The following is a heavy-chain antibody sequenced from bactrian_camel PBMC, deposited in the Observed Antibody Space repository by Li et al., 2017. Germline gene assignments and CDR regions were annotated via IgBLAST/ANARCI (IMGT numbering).Heavy chain of an antibody. D-gene: IGHD2*01. Sequence: DVQLVESGGGLVQPGGSLRLSCQASGVTFGRYAIHWVRRVPGKGLEWVSAIHGGVVGPTYYADSLKGRFTISKHNAENTVHLQMNSLKSEDTALYYCAAGQSYTDEYRYWGQGTQVTVS. J-gene: IGHJ4*01. CDR3: AAGQSYTDEYRY. CDR1: GVTFGRYA. V-gene: IGHV3S40*01. CDR2: IHGGVVGPT.